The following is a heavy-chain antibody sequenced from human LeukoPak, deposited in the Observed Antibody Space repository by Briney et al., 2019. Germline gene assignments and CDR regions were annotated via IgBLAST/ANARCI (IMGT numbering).Heavy chain of an antibody. CDR3: ATGQQWPGRFWYYFDY. Sequence: GASVKVSCKVSGYTLTELSMHWVRQAPGKGLEWMGGFDPEDGETIYAQKFQGRVTMTEDTSTDTAYMELSSLRSEDTAVYYCATGQQWPGRFWYYFDYWGQGTLVTVSS. CDR2: FDPEDGET. CDR1: GYTLTELS. V-gene: IGHV1-24*01. D-gene: IGHD6-19*01. J-gene: IGHJ4*02.